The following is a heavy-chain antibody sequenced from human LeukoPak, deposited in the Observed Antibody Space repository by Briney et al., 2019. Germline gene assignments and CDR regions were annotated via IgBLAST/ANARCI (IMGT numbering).Heavy chain of an antibody. Sequence: ASVKVSCKASGDTFNNYAISWVRQAPGQGLEWMGWINPNSGGTNYAQKFQGRVTMTRDTSISTAYMELSGLRSDDTAVYYCASKAAIVNWFDPWGQGTLVTVSS. J-gene: IGHJ5*02. CDR1: GDTFNNYA. V-gene: IGHV1-2*02. CDR3: ASKAAIVNWFDP. CDR2: INPNSGGT. D-gene: IGHD2-2*01.